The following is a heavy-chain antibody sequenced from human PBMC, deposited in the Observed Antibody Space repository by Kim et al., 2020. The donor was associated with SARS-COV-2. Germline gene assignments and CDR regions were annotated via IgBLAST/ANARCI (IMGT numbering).Heavy chain of an antibody. J-gene: IGHJ2*01. CDR3: ARVSDFGTVTNPEYWYFDL. D-gene: IGHD4-17*01. CDR2: IIPIFGTA. Sequence: SVKVSCKASGGTFSSYAISWVRQAPGQGLEWMGGIIPIFGTANYAQKFQGRVTITADESTSTAYMELSSLRSEDTAVYYCARVSDFGTVTNPEYWYFDLWGRGTLVTVSS. CDR1: GGTFSSYA. V-gene: IGHV1-69*13.